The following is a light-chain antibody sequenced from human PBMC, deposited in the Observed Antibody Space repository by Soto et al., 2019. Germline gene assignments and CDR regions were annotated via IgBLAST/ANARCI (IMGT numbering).Light chain of an antibody. J-gene: IGLJ1*01. V-gene: IGLV7-46*01. CDR2: DTS. CDR3: LLTYRGSQRV. Sequence: QAVVTQESSVTVSPGGTVTLTCGSSTGAVTSGHYPYWFQQNPGHAPRTLIYDTSNKHYCTPSRFSRSLLAGKAALTLSGAQPEHLADYYCLLTYRGSQRVCGAGTKVTVL. CDR1: TGAVTSGHY.